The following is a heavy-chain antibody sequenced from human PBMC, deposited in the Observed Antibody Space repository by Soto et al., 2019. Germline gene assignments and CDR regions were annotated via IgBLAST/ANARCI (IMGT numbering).Heavy chain of an antibody. CDR1: GDTFNFYS. J-gene: IGHJ4*02. CDR2: VNPIVSMS. Sequence: QVQLVQSGAEVKRPGSSVKVSCKASGDTFNFYSINWVRQAPGLGLEWMGRVNPIVSMSNYAQKFQGRVTMTADKSTSTAYMDLSSLRSEATAIYYGASSYGSGYRAFDYWGQGALVTVSS. CDR3: ASSYGSGYRAFDY. V-gene: IGHV1-69*02. D-gene: IGHD3-10*01.